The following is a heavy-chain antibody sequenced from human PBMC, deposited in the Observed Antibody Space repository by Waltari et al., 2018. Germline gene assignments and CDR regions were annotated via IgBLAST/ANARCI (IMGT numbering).Heavy chain of an antibody. CDR3: AKEQDSSSWSAEAFDI. CDR2: IWYDGSNK. D-gene: IGHD6-13*01. CDR1: GFTFSSYG. Sequence: QVQLVESGGGVVQPGRSLRLSCAASGFTFSSYGMHWVRQAPGKGLEWVAVIWYDGSNKYYAYSVKGRFTISRDNSKNTLYLQMNSLRAEDTAMYYCAKEQDSSSWSAEAFDIWGQGTMVTVSS. V-gene: IGHV3-30*18. J-gene: IGHJ3*02.